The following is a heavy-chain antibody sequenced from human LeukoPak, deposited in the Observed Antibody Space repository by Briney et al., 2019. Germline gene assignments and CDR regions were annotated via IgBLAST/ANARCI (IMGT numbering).Heavy chain of an antibody. CDR2: IYPRDGST. V-gene: IGHV1-46*01. CDR3: ARDQEGFDY. CDR1: GYTFTSNY. Sequence: ASVKVSCKASGYTFTSNYIHWVRQAPGQGLEWMGMIYPRDGSTRYAQKFQARVTVTRDTSTSTVHMELSGLRSEDTAVYYCARDQEGFDYWGQGTLVTVSS. J-gene: IGHJ4*02.